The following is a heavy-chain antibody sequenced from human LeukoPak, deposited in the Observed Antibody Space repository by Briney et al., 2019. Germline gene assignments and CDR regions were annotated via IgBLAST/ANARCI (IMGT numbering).Heavy chain of an antibody. V-gene: IGHV3-43*01. D-gene: IGHD3-22*01. J-gene: IGHJ4*02. CDR1: GFTFDDYT. CDR2: ISWDGGST. CDR3: AKGGYDSSGYVDY. Sequence: GGSLRLSCAASGFTFDDYTMHSVRQAPGKGLEWVSLISWDGGSTYYADSVKGRFTISRDHSKNSLYLQMYSLRTEDTALYYCAKGGYDSSGYVDYCGQGTLVTVSS.